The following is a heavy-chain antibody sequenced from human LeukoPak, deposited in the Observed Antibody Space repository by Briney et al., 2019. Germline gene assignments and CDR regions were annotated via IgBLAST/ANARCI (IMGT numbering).Heavy chain of an antibody. J-gene: IGHJ4*02. CDR2: INSVGSST. V-gene: IGHV3-74*01. Sequence: GGSRRLSCAASGLTFSSFWMHWVRQAPGKGLVWVSRINSVGSSTSYADSVKGRFTISRDNAKNTLYLQMNSLRAEDTAVYYCARERTSGWDAFDFWGQGTLVTVSS. CDR3: ARERTSGWDAFDF. CDR1: GLTFSSFW. D-gene: IGHD6-19*01.